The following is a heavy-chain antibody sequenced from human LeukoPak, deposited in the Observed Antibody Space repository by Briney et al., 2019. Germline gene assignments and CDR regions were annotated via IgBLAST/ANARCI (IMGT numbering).Heavy chain of an antibody. CDR2: IIPIFGTA. Sequence: ASVKVSCKASGGTFSSYAISWVRQAPGQGLEWMGGIIPIFGTANYAQKFQGRVTITADESTSTAYMELSSLRSEDTAVYYSARDRGYSYGYGYWGQGTLVTVSS. CDR1: GGTFSSYA. J-gene: IGHJ4*02. D-gene: IGHD5-18*01. CDR3: ARDRGYSYGYGY. V-gene: IGHV1-69*13.